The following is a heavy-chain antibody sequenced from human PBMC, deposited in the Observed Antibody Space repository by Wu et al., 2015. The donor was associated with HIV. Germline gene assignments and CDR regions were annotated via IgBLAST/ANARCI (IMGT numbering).Heavy chain of an antibody. Sequence: VQLQESGPGLVKPSQTLSLTCTVSGGSISSGDYYWSWIRQPPGKGLEWIGNIYYSGSTYYNPSLKSRVTISVDTSKNQFSLKLSSVTAADTAVYYCARDSPDILTGSHLYFFDCWGQGTLVTVSS. V-gene: IGHV4-30-4*08. CDR1: GGSISSGDYY. D-gene: IGHD3-9*01. CDR3: ARDSPDILTGSHLYFFDC. J-gene: IGHJ4*02. CDR2: IYYSGST.